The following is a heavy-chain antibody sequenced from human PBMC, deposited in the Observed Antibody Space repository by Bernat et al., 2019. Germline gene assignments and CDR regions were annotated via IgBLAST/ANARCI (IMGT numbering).Heavy chain of an antibody. Sequence: EVQLVETGGGLIQPGGSLRLSCAASGFIVSSNYMSWVRQAPGEGLEWVSAISGSGGSTYYADSVKGRFTISRDNSKNTLYLQMNSLRAEDTAVYYCAKFMVAAAGYNWFDPWGQGTLVTVSS. V-gene: IGHV3-23*04. CDR3: AKFMVAAAGYNWFDP. D-gene: IGHD6-13*01. CDR2: ISGSGGST. J-gene: IGHJ5*02. CDR1: GFIVSSNY.